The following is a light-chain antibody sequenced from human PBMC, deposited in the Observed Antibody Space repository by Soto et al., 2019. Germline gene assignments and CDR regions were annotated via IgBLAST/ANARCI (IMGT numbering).Light chain of an antibody. J-gene: IGKJ1*01. CDR1: QSINTW. CDR3: QQYNSYSRT. Sequence: DIQMTQSPSTLSGPVGDRVTITCRASQSINTWLAWYQQKPGKAPKLLIYKASSLESGVPSRFSGSGSGTEFTLTISSLQPDDFATYYCQQYNSYSRTFGQGTKVDNK. V-gene: IGKV1-5*03. CDR2: KAS.